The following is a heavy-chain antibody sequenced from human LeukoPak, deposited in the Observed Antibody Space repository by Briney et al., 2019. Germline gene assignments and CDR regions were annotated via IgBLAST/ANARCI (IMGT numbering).Heavy chain of an antibody. CDR1: GYTFTDFY. Sequence: ASVKVSCKASGYTFTDFYTHWVRQAPGQGLEWIGWIDPSNGNIKYAEKLQGRVTMTTDTSTSTAYMDLRSLRSDDTAVYYCARDGVSGHFDYWGRGTLVTVSS. V-gene: IGHV1-18*04. CDR3: ARDGVSGHFDY. CDR2: IDPSNGNI. J-gene: IGHJ4*01. D-gene: IGHD3-3*01.